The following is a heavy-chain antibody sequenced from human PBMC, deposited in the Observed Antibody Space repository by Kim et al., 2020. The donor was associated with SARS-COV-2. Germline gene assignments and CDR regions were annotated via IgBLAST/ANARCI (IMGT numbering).Heavy chain of an antibody. J-gene: IGHJ4*02. D-gene: IGHD3-3*01. CDR2: IWYDGSNK. Sequence: GGSLRLSCAASGFTFSSYGMHWVRQAPGKGLEWVAFIWYDGSNKYYADSVKGRFTISRDNSKNTLYLQMNSLRAEDTAVYYCARDKVSADDFWSGYYPSIDYWGQGTLVTVSS. CDR3: ARDKVSADDFWSGYYPSIDY. V-gene: IGHV3-33*01. CDR1: GFTFSSYG.